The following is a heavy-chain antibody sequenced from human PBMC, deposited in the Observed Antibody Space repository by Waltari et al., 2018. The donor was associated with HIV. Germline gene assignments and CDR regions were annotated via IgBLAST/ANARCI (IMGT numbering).Heavy chain of an antibody. D-gene: IGHD5-18*01. CDR1: GFTFRSSW. CDR3: AKGGTSGYTFGFGR. CDR2: INSDGSIT. Sequence: EVQLVESGGGLVQPGGSLRLSCAASGFTFRSSWMHWVRQAPGKGLVWVSRINSDGSITSHADSVKGRFTISRDNARNTLYLQMNSLGAEDTAMYYCAKGGTSGYTFGFGRWGQGTLVTVSS. V-gene: IGHV3-74*01. J-gene: IGHJ1*01.